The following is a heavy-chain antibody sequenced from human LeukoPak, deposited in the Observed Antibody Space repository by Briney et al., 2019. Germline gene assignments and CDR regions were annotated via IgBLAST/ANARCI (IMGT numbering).Heavy chain of an antibody. CDR2: ISAYNGNT. Sequence: EASVKVSCKASGYTFTSYGISWVRQAPGQGLEWMGWISAYNGNTNYAQKLQGRVTMTTDTSTSTAYMELRSLRSDDTAVYYCARDRASSSWPDYYYGMDVWGQGTTVTVSS. CDR3: ARDRASSSWPDYYYGMDV. J-gene: IGHJ6*02. D-gene: IGHD6-13*01. V-gene: IGHV1-18*01. CDR1: GYTFTSYG.